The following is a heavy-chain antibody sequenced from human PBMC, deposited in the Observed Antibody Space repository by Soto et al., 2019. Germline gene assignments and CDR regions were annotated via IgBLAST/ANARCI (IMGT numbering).Heavy chain of an antibody. J-gene: IGHJ6*02. CDR2: ISGSGGST. D-gene: IGHD3-22*01. V-gene: IGHV3-23*01. Sequence: HPGGSLRLSCAASGFTFSSYAMSWVRQAPGKGLEWVSAISGSGGSTYYADSVKGRFTISRDNSKSTLYLQMNSLRAEDTAVYYCAKDRTMIVVVITHHMDVWGQGTTVTVSS. CDR3: AKDRTMIVVVITHHMDV. CDR1: GFTFSSYA.